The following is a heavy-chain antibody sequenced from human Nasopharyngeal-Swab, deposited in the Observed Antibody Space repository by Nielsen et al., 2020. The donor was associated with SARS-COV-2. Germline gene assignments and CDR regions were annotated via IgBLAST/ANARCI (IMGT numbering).Heavy chain of an antibody. CDR3: ARGYYDFWSGYSFDY. CDR2: ISRNSDYI. V-gene: IGHV3-21*01. D-gene: IGHD3-3*01. Sequence: VRQAPGKGLEWVSSISRNSDYILYVDSVKGRFTISRDNAKNSLYLQMNSLRAEDTAVYYCARGYYDFWSGYSFDYWGQGILVTVSS. J-gene: IGHJ4*02.